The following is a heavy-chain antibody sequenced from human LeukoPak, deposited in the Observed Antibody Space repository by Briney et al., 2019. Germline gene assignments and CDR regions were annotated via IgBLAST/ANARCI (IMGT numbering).Heavy chain of an antibody. V-gene: IGHV4-39*07. Sequence: SETLSLTCTVSGGSISSSSYYWGWIRQPPGKGLEWIGSIYYSGSTNYNPSLKSRVTISVDTSKNQFSLKLSSVTAADTAVYYCARGRELRLYYYMDVWGKGTTVTVSS. CDR2: IYYSGST. J-gene: IGHJ6*03. CDR1: GGSISSSSYY. CDR3: ARGRELRLYYYMDV. D-gene: IGHD1-26*01.